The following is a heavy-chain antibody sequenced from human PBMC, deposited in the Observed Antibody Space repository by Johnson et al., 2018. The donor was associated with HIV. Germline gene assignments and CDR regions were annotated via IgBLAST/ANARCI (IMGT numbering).Heavy chain of an antibody. D-gene: IGHD6-13*01. CDR1: GFTFSSYA. CDR2: ISYDGNNK. J-gene: IGHJ3*02. V-gene: IGHV3-30-3*01. CDR3: AKDRKGSSSWLRSGVAFDI. Sequence: QVQLVESGGGVVQPGRSLRLSCAASGFTFSSYAMHWVRQAPGKGLEWVAVISYDGNNKYYADSVKGRFTISRDNSKNTLYLQMNSLRAEDTALYYCAKDRKGSSSWLRSGVAFDIWGQGTMVTVSS.